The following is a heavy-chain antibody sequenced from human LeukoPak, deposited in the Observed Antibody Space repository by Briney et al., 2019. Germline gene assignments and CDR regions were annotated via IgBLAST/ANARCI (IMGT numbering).Heavy chain of an antibody. J-gene: IGHJ4*02. V-gene: IGHV3-23*01. CDR1: GFTFSSYA. Sequence: GGSLGPSCAASGFTFSSYAMSWVRQAPGKGLEWVSAISGSGGSTYYADSVKGRFTISRDNSKNTLYLQTNSLRAEDTAVYYCAKDLSYYYDSSGYYFDYWGQGTLVTVSS. CDR2: ISGSGGST. CDR3: AKDLSYYYDSSGYYFDY. D-gene: IGHD3-22*01.